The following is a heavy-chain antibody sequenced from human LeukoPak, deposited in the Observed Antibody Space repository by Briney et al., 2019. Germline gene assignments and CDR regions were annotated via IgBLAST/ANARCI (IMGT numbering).Heavy chain of an antibody. CDR2: IYYSGST. CDR3: ARAGGNDAFDI. J-gene: IGHJ3*02. Sequence: PSETLSLTCTVSGGSISSYYWSWIRQPPGKGLEWIGCIYYSGSTNYNPSLKSRVTISVDTSKNQFSLKLSSVTVADTAVYYCARAGGNDAFDIWGQGAMVTVSS. D-gene: IGHD1-26*01. CDR1: GGSISSYY. V-gene: IGHV4-59*01.